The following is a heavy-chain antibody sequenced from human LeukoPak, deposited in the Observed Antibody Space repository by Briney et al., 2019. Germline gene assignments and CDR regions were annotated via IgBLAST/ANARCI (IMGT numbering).Heavy chain of an antibody. CDR3: ARVGRLAYYMDV. J-gene: IGHJ6*03. D-gene: IGHD3-16*01. CDR2: TYHSGST. CDR1: GYSISSDYY. Sequence: SETLSLTCAVSGYSISSDYYWGWIRQPPGKGLEWIGSTYHSGSTCYNPSLKSRVTISVDTSKNQFSLKLSSVTAADTALYYCARVGRLAYYMDVWGKGTTVTVSS. V-gene: IGHV4-38-2*01.